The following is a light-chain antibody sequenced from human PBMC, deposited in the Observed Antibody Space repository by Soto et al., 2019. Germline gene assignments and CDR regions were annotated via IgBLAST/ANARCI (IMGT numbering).Light chain of an antibody. J-gene: IGLJ2*01. V-gene: IGLV1-51*01. CDR2: DNN. CDR1: SSDIGGSKY. CDR3: GTWDSSLSAGV. Sequence: QSALTQPASLSGSPGQSITISCAGTSSDIGGSKYVSWYQQHPGKAPKLIIYDNNKRPSGIPDRFSGSKSGTSATLGITGLQTGDEADYYCGTWDSSLSAGVFGGGTKLTVL.